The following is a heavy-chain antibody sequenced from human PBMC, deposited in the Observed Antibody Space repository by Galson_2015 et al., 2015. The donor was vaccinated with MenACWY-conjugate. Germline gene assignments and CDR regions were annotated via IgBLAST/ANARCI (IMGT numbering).Heavy chain of an antibody. V-gene: IGHV3-23*01. CDR1: GFTFSNYA. CDR3: VKHVFNWRYAVGMDV. J-gene: IGHJ6*02. D-gene: IGHD1-1*01. CDR2: ISDSGGNT. Sequence: SLRLSCAASGFTFSNYAMSWVRQAPGMGLEWVSLISDSGGNTYNADSMRGRFAISRDNSNNALYLEMYSLRAEDTAIYYCVKHVFNWRYAVGMDVWGQGTTVTVSS.